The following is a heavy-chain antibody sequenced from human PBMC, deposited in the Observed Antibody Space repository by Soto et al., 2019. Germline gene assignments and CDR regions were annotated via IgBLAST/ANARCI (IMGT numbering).Heavy chain of an antibody. J-gene: IGHJ5*02. CDR1: GGTFSSYA. V-gene: IGHV1-69*17. Sequence: QVQLVQSGAEVKKPGSSVKVSCKASGGTFSSYAISWVRQAPGQGLEWRGGIIPIFGLANYAQKFQGRGTITADQSTSTAYMELTSLRSEDTAVYYCAGVGRNNHYCQSNLLVGWFDPLGQGTLVTVSS. CDR2: IIPIFGLA. D-gene: IGHD3-9*01. CDR3: AGVGRNNHYCQSNLLVGWFDP.